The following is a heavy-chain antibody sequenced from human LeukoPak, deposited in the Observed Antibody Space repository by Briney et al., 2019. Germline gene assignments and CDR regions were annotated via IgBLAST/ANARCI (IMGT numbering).Heavy chain of an antibody. CDR3: ARVSYSSTHGVRSTAFDI. CDR2: IYTSGST. CDR1: GGSISSYY. V-gene: IGHV4-4*07. J-gene: IGHJ3*02. D-gene: IGHD6-13*01. Sequence: SETLSLTCTVSGGSISSYYWSWIRQPAGKGLEWIGRIYTSGSTNYNPSLKSRVTISVDTSKNQFSLNLNSVTAADTAVYYCARVSYSSTHGVRSTAFDIWGQGTMVTVSS.